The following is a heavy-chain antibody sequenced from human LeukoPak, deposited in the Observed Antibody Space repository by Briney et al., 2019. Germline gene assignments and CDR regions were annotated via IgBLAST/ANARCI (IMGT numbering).Heavy chain of an antibody. D-gene: IGHD3-10*01. CDR3: ARDARRELWFGEAGVEPSLKFDP. J-gene: IGHJ5*02. CDR2: IYYSGST. CDR1: GGSISSSSYY. V-gene: IGHV4-39*07. Sequence: PSETLSLTCTVSGGSISSSSYYWGWIRQPPGKGLEWIGSIYYSGSTYYNPSLKSRVTISVDTSKNQFSLKLSSVTAADTAVYYCARDARRELWFGEAGVEPSLKFDPWGQGTLVTVSS.